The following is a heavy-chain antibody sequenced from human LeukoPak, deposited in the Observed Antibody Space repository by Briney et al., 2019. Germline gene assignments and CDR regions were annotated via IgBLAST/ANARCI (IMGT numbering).Heavy chain of an antibody. J-gene: IGHJ4*02. CDR3: AKDETYYDFWSGYYFDY. V-gene: IGHV3-48*04. CDR2: IRTSGTNT. D-gene: IGHD3-3*01. Sequence: GSLRLSCAASGFTFSSFSMNWVRQAPGKGLEWVSYIRTSGTNTDYTGSVKGRFTISRDNAKNSLYLQMNSLRAEDTAVYYCAKDETYYDFWSGYYFDYWGQGTLVTVSS. CDR1: GFTFSSFS.